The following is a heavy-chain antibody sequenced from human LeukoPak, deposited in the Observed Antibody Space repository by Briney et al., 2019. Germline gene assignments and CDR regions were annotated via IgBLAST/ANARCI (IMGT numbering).Heavy chain of an antibody. CDR1: GGSISTYY. J-gene: IGHJ4*02. Sequence: PSETLSLTCTVSGGSISTYYWSWIRQPPGKGLEWIGYIYYSGSTNYNPSLKSRVTISVDTSKNQFSLKLSSVTAADTAVYYCSRSSGWYRGFYYWGQGTLVTVSS. D-gene: IGHD6-19*01. CDR3: SRSSGWYRGFYY. CDR2: IYYSGST. V-gene: IGHV4-59*01.